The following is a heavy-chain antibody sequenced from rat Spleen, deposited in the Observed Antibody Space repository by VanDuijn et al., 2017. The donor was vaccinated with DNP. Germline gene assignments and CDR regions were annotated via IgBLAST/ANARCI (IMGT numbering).Heavy chain of an antibody. CDR2: IWTGGST. D-gene: IGHD1-12*02. Sequence: QVQLKESGPGLVQPSQTLSLACTVSGFSLTNYHMHWVRQPSGKGLEWMGVIWTGGSTDYNSALKSRLSISRDTSKSQIFLKMNSLQTEDTATYYCVRDGSFDYWGQGVMVTVSS. J-gene: IGHJ2*01. CDR3: VRDGSFDY. CDR1: GFSLTNYH. V-gene: IGHV2-30*01.